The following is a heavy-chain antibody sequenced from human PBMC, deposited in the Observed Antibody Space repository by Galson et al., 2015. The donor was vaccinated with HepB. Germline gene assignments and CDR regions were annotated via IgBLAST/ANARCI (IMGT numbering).Heavy chain of an antibody. D-gene: IGHD1-26*01. Sequence: SLRLSCAASGFTFSSYAMHWVRQAPGKGLEWVAVISYDGSNKYYADSVKGRFTISRDNSKNTLYLQMNSLRAEDTAVYYCAVGSQPPLDAFDIWGQGTMVTVSS. CDR2: ISYDGSNK. CDR1: GFTFSSYA. V-gene: IGHV3-30*04. CDR3: AVGSQPPLDAFDI. J-gene: IGHJ3*02.